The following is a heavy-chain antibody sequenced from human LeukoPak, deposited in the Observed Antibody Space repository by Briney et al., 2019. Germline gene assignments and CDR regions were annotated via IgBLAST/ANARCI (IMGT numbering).Heavy chain of an antibody. CDR2: INPDGSEK. D-gene: IGHD3-16*01. Sequence: PGGSLRLSCAASGFTFDDYGMSWVRQAPGKGLQWVANINPDGSEKYYVDSVKGRFTISRDNAKNSLYLQMNSLRAENTAAYYCARTYAYDATGDRGHWGQGTLVTVSS. J-gene: IGHJ4*02. CDR1: GFTFDDYG. V-gene: IGHV3-7*01. CDR3: ARTYAYDATGDRGH.